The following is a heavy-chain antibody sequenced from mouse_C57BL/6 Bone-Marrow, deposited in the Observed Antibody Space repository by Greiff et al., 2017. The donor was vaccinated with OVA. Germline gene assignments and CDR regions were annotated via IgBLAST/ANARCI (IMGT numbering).Heavy chain of an antibody. V-gene: IGHV3-6*01. CDR3: ARGGYYDYDTFAY. CDR2: ISYDGSN. D-gene: IGHD2-4*01. Sequence: EVKLMESGPGLVKPSQSLSLTCSVTGYSITSGYYWNWIRQFPGNKLEWMGYISYDGSNNYNPSLKNRISITRDTSKNQFFLKLNSVTTEDTATYYCARGGYYDYDTFAYWGQGTLVTVSA. J-gene: IGHJ3*01. CDR1: GYSITSGYY.